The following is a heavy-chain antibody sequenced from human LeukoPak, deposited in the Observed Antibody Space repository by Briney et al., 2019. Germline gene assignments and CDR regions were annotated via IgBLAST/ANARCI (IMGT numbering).Heavy chain of an antibody. CDR3: ARGVGGYSSPEGIDY. D-gene: IGHD1-26*01. CDR2: IYPGDSDT. CDR1: GYSFTSYW. V-gene: IGHV5-51*01. Sequence: GESLKISCKGSGYSFTSYWIGWVRQMPGKGLEWMGIIYPGDSDTRYSPSFQGQVTISADKSISAAYLQWSSLKASDTAMYYCARGVGGYSSPEGIDYWGQGTLVTVSS. J-gene: IGHJ4*02.